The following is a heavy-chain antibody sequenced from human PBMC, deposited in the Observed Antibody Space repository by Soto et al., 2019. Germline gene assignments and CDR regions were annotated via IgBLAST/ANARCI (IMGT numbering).Heavy chain of an antibody. D-gene: IGHD1-1*01. Sequence: SETLSLTCTVSDDSITSSYWNWIRQPPGKGLEWIGFLSYSGSTNYNPSLKSRITISVDTSKNQFSLKLSSVTAADTAVYYCARRLPYTFGPYFDSWGQGTLVTVSS. V-gene: IGHV4-59*08. CDR2: LSYSGST. J-gene: IGHJ4*02. CDR3: ARRLPYTFGPYFDS. CDR1: DDSITSSY.